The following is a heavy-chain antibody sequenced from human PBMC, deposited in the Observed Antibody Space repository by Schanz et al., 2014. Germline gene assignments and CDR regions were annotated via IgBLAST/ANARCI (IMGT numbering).Heavy chain of an antibody. J-gene: IGHJ6*02. CDR3: ARDPGYSGQYGLDV. CDR1: GGSISASY. V-gene: IGHV4-59*01. Sequence: QVQLQESGPGLVKPSETLSLTCTVSGGSISASYWGWIRQPPGKGLAWIAYIYYSGSTNYNPSLRGRVTISLDTSQNQFSLKLRSVTSADTAVYYCARDPGYSGQYGLDVWGQGTTVTVSS. D-gene: IGHD6-13*01. CDR2: IYYSGST.